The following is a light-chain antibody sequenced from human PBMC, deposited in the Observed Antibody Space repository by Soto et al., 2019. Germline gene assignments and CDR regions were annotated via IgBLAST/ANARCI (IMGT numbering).Light chain of an antibody. V-gene: IGKV3D-20*01. CDR1: PNVSSSY. Sequence: EIVLTQYPATLSLSPGERVTLSCGASPNVSSSYLAWYQQKPGLAPRLLIYDVSNRATGIPYRFSGSGSGTDFTLTISRLEPEDFAVYYCQQYGSSPLYTFGRGTKLEIK. CDR3: QQYGSSPLYT. CDR2: DVS. J-gene: IGKJ2*01.